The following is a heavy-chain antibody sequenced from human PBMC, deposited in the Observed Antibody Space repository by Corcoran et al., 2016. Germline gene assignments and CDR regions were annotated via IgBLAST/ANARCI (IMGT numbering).Heavy chain of an antibody. Sequence: QVQLVQSGAEVKKPGASVKVSCTASGYTFTSYYMHWVRQAPGQGLEWMGIISPSGGVTSYAQRFQGRVTMTRDTSTSTVYMELSSLRSDDTAVYYCAEDLGATGPYVNRGGGGDYWGQGTLVTVSS. CDR3: AEDLGATGPYVNRGGGGDY. CDR1: GYTFTSYY. V-gene: IGHV1-46*01. J-gene: IGHJ4*02. CDR2: ISPSGGVT. D-gene: IGHD3-16*01.